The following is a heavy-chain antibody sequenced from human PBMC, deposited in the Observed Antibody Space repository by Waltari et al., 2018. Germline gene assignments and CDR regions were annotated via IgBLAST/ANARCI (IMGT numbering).Heavy chain of an antibody. CDR2: IKGDGSKE. D-gene: IGHD3-16*01. J-gene: IGHJ3*02. CDR3: ARDRNYYDNTYYYDVFDI. V-gene: IGHV3-7*03. CDR1: GFPLSNYW. Sequence: EVQLVESGGGLVQPGGSLRLSCAVSGFPLSNYWMTWVRQTPGKGLEGVANIKGDGSKEYYGDSVKGRFTISRDNAKKSVFLQMNSLRVEDTAVYYCARDRNYYDNTYYYDVFDIWGQGTMVTVSS.